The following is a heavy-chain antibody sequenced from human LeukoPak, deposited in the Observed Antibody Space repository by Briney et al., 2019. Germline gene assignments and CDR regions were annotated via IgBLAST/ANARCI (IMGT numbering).Heavy chain of an antibody. J-gene: IGHJ4*02. CDR3: ARDRSFDY. CDR2: IYYSGST. Sequence: SETLSLTCTVSGGSISSGGYYWSWIRQHPGKGLEWIEYIYYSGSTYYNPSLQSRVTISLDTSKNQFSLRLSSVTAADTAAYYCARDRSFDYWGQGTMVTVSS. CDR1: GGSISSGGYY. V-gene: IGHV4-31*03.